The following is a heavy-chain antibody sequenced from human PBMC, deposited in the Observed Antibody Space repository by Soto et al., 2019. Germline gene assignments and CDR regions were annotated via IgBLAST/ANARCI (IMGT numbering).Heavy chain of an antibody. Sequence: SETLSLTCAVSGDYMSSSDYYWGWIRQPPGKGLEWIGSIYYSGSTYYNPSLQSRVAISVDTSKNQFSLKLKSVTAADTAIYYCARRTVNIRTFYSGLKTHCFDYWGQGAPVTVS. CDR3: ARRTVNIRTFYSGLKTHCFDY. D-gene: IGHD6-19*01. CDR1: GDYMSSSDYY. J-gene: IGHJ4*02. V-gene: IGHV4-39*01. CDR2: IYYSGST.